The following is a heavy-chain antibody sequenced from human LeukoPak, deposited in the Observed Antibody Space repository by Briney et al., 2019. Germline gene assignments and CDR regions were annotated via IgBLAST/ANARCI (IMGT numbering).Heavy chain of an antibody. D-gene: IGHD2-2*01. CDR3: VSPPFMPPGPY. V-gene: IGHV3-21*01. J-gene: IGHJ4*02. Sequence: RGSLRLSCAASGFTFSSYSMNWVCQAPGKGLEWVSSISSSSSYIYYADSVKGRFTISRDNAKNSLYLQMNSLRAEDTAVYYCVSPPFMPPGPYWGQGTLVTVSS. CDR1: GFTFSSYS. CDR2: ISSSSSYI.